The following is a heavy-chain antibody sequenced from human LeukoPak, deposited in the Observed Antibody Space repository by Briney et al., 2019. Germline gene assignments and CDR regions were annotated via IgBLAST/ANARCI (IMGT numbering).Heavy chain of an antibody. CDR2: ISGSGGST. Sequence: GGSLRLSCAASGFTFSSYAMSWVRQAPGKGLEWVSAISGSGGSTDYADSVKGRFTISRGNSKNTLYLQMNSLRAEDTAVYYCAKDPVTMIVVVIPYYFDYWGQGTLVTVSS. CDR3: AKDPVTMIVVVIPYYFDY. J-gene: IGHJ4*02. CDR1: GFTFSSYA. D-gene: IGHD3-22*01. V-gene: IGHV3-23*01.